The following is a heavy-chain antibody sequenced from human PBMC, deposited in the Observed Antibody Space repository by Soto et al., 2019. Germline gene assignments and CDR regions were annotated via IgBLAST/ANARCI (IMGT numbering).Heavy chain of an antibody. V-gene: IGHV4-30-4*01. Sequence: QVQLQESGPGLVKPSQTLSLTCTVSGGSISSGDYYWSWIRQPPGTGLEWIGYTYYSGSTYYNPSPKSRGSISADTSKNQFSLKLSSVTAVDSAVYYCALYGSGSYEYFDYCGQGTLVTVSS. CDR1: GGSISSGDYY. CDR3: ALYGSGSYEYFDY. D-gene: IGHD3-10*01. CDR2: TYYSGST. J-gene: IGHJ4*02.